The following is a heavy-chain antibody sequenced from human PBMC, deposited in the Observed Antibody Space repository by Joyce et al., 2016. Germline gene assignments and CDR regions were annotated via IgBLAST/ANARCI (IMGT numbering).Heavy chain of an antibody. V-gene: IGHV3-33*01. Sequence: QLVESGGGVVQPGTSLRLSCAASGFSFRGYGMHWVRQAPGKGLEWVAVRWNDGSNEYYSDSVKGRFTISRDNSKNTLFLQMNSLRAEDTAVYYCARGSLTWFDPWGQGTLVTVSS. CDR3: ARGSLTWFDP. CDR1: GFSFRGYG. CDR2: RWNDGSNE. J-gene: IGHJ5*02.